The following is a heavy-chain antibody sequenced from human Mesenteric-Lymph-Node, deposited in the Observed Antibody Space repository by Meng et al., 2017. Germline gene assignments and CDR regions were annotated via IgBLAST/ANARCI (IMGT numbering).Heavy chain of an antibody. D-gene: IGHD3-10*01. CDR2: INTNTGNP. V-gene: IGHV7-4-1*02. J-gene: IGHJ6*02. Sequence: ASVKVSCKASGYTFTSYAMNWVRQAPGQGLEWMGWINTNTGNPTYAQGFTGRFVFSLDTSVSTAYLQISSLKAEDTAVYYCARVGWVPGVNYYYYGMDVWGQGTTVTVSS. CDR3: ARVGWVPGVNYYYYGMDV. CDR1: GYTFTSYA.